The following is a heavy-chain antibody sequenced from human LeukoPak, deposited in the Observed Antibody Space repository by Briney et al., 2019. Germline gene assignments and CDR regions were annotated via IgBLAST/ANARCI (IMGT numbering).Heavy chain of an antibody. CDR1: GGSISGHY. CDR3: ARTVRQWLTNDAFDI. J-gene: IGHJ3*02. D-gene: IGHD6-19*01. Sequence: SETLSLTRTVSGGSISGHYWTWIRQPPGKGLEWIGYIYSSGSTNSNPSLKSRVTMSVDTSKNQFSLRLSSVTAADTAVYYCARTVRQWLTNDAFDIWGQGTMVTVSS. V-gene: IGHV4-59*11. CDR2: IYSSGST.